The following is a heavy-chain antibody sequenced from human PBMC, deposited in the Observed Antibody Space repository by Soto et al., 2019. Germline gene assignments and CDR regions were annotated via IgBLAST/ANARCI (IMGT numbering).Heavy chain of an antibody. Sequence: SETLSLTCSVSGASIYNGGYFWSWIRQSPGKGLEWIGHIHNSGSPYNNPSLKSRVTISADTSMNQFSLALTSVTAADTAVYYCARGRFFGVVITPYFYYGMDVWGQGTTVTVSS. CDR2: IHNSGSP. D-gene: IGHD3-3*01. J-gene: IGHJ6*02. V-gene: IGHV4-30-4*01. CDR1: GASIYNGGYF. CDR3: ARGRFFGVVITPYFYYGMDV.